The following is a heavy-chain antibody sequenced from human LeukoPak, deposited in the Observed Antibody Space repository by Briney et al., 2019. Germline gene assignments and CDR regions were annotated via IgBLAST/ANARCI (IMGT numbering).Heavy chain of an antibody. CDR3: ARDDPRGVTVYMDV. Sequence: GGSLRLSCAASGFTFDDYGMSWVRQAPGKGLEWVSGINWNGGSTGYADSVKGRFTISRDNAKNSLYLQMNSLRAEDTALYYCARDDPRGVTVYMDVWGKGTTVTVSS. V-gene: IGHV3-20*04. CDR2: INWNGGST. CDR1: GFTFDDYG. J-gene: IGHJ6*03. D-gene: IGHD3-16*02.